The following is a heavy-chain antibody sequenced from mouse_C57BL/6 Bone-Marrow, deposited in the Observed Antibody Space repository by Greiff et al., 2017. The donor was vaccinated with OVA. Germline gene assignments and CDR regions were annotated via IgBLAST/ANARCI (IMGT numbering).Heavy chain of an antibody. V-gene: IGHV5-6*01. CDR1: GFTFSSYG. CDR3: ARRLEFDY. D-gene: IGHD1-2*01. J-gene: IGHJ2*01. Sequence: EVQLVESGGDLVKPGGSLKLSCAASGFTFSSYGMSWVRQTPDKRLEWVATLSSGGSYPYYPDSVKGRFTISRDNAKNTLYLQRSSLKSEDTAMYYCARRLEFDYWGQGTTLTVSS. CDR2: LSSGGSYP.